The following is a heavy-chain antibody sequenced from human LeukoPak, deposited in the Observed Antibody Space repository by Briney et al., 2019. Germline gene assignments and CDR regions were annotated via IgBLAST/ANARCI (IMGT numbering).Heavy chain of an antibody. CDR1: GYTFTGYY. J-gene: IGHJ4*02. CDR3: ARRSPELPRD. CDR2: INPNSVGT. V-gene: IGHV1-2*02. D-gene: IGHD1-26*01. Sequence: GASVKVSCKASGYTFTGYYMHWVRQAPGQGLEWMGWINPNSVGTNYTQKFQGRVTMNRDTCISTAYMELSRLRSDDTAVYYCARRSPELPRDWGQGTLVTVSS.